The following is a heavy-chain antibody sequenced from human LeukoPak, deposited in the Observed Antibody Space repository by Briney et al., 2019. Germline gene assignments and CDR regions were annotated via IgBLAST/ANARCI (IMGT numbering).Heavy chain of an antibody. J-gene: IGHJ4*02. V-gene: IGHV4-30-4*01. CDR3: ARSLPPYDGSGYLFDS. CDR1: GGSISSGDYY. CDR2: IYYSGST. D-gene: IGHD3-22*01. Sequence: PSETLSLTCTVSGGSISSGDYYWSWIRQPPGKGLEWIGSIYYSGSTYYYPSLKSRVTIFVDTSKNHFSLKLSSVTAADTAVYYCARSLPPYDGSGYLFDSWGQGTLVTVSS.